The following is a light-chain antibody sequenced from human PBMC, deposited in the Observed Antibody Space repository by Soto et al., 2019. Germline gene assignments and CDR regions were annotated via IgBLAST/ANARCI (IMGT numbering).Light chain of an antibody. CDR3: QQSGYSPIT. CDR2: GAS. Sequence: EIVLTQSPGTLSLSPGERATLSCRATQSVSSNLLAWYQQKPGQAPRLLIYGASSRATGIPDRFSGSGSGTDFTLTIYRLEPEDFAVYYCQQSGYSPITFGQGTRLEIK. CDR1: QSVSSNL. J-gene: IGKJ5*01. V-gene: IGKV3-20*01.